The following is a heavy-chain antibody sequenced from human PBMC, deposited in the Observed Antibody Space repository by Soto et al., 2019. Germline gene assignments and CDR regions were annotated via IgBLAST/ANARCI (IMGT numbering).Heavy chain of an antibody. CDR3: ARGQGYCSGGICYYYYYGMDV. J-gene: IGHJ6*02. CDR1: GGSFSSDA. D-gene: IGHD2-15*01. Sequence: GASVKVSCKASGGSFSSDAFGWVRQAPGQGLEWMGGIIPTSGTANYAQRFQGRATITADESTSTAYMELSSLTSEDTVVYFCARGQGYCSGGICYYYYYGMDVWGQGTTVTVSS. V-gene: IGHV1-69*13. CDR2: IIPTSGTA.